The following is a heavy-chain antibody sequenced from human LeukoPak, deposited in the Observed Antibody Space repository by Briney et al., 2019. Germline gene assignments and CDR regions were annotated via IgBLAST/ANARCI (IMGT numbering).Heavy chain of an antibody. CDR3: ARLPIVVVPASSYYYYMDV. J-gene: IGHJ6*03. V-gene: IGHV1-18*01. D-gene: IGHD2-2*01. Sequence: ASVKVSCKASGYTFTSYGISWVRQAPGQGLEWMGWISAYNGNTNYAQKLQGRVTMTTDTSTSTAYMELGSLRSDDTAVYYCARLPIVVVPASSYYYYMDVWGKGTTVTVSS. CDR2: ISAYNGNT. CDR1: GYTFTSYG.